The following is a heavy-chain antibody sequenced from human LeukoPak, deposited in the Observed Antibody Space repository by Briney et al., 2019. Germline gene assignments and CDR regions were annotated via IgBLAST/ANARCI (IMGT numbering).Heavy chain of an antibody. CDR2: INNNGDNT. V-gene: IGHV3-23*01. CDR1: GFTFSSYA. D-gene: IGHD3-16*01. CDR3: ARDGFGTGSN. J-gene: IGHJ4*02. Sequence: GGSLRLSCAASGFTFSSYAMNWVRQAPGKGLEWVSAINNNGDNTYYADSVKGRFTISRDNSKSTLYLQMNTLRAEDTAVYYCARDGFGTGSNWGQGTLVTVSS.